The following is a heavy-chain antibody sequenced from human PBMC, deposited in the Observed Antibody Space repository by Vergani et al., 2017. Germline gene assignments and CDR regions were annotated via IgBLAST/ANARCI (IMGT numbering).Heavy chain of an antibody. D-gene: IGHD1-14*01. V-gene: IGHV3-15*01. J-gene: IGHJ4*02. CDR3: ATGAGPFDI. CDR2: IRSKNDGGTA. CDR1: GITFKNAW. Sequence: EVQVVESGGGLIKPGGSLRLSCVVSGITFKNAWINWVRQAPGKGLEWIGRIRSKNDGGTADYAAPLKGRFTIPRDDSKDSAFLLVNNLKTEDTAVYYCATGAGPFDIWGQGTLVTVSS.